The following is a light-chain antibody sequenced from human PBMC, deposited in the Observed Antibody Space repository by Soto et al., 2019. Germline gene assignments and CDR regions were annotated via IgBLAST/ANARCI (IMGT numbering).Light chain of an antibody. J-gene: IGKJ4*01. CDR2: GAS. CDR1: QNVSSSY. Sequence: IVLTQSPGTLSLSPKERATISSRASQNVSSSYLAWYQQKPGQAPRLLIYGASSRATGIPDRFSGSGSGTDFTLTISRLEPEDFAVYYCQQYGSSPALTFGGGTKVDI. V-gene: IGKV3-20*01. CDR3: QQYGSSPALT.